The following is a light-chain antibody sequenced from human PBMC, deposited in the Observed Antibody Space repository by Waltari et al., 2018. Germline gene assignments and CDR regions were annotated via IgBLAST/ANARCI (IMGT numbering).Light chain of an antibody. V-gene: IGKV3-20*01. Sequence: EIVLTPSPGPLSLSPGERATLSCRASQRVSRTLAWYQQKPGQAPRLLIYDASTRATGIPDRFSGSGSGTDFSLTISRLEPEDFAVYYCQKYGTLPATFGQGTKVEIK. CDR2: DAS. CDR3: QKYGTLPAT. CDR1: QRVSRT. J-gene: IGKJ1*01.